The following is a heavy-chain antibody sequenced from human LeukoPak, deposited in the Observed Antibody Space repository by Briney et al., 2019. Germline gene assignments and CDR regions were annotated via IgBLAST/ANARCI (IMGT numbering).Heavy chain of an antibody. J-gene: IGHJ5*02. V-gene: IGHV3-21*01. D-gene: IGHD3-10*01. CDR1: GFTFSSYS. CDR2: VSSSSSYI. Sequence: GGSLRLSCAASGFTFSSYSMNWVRQAPGKGLEWVSSVSSSSSYIYYADSVKGRFTISRDNAKNSLYLQMNSLRAEDTAVYYCARGVGLWFGEYPDSSSWFDPWGQGTLVTVSS. CDR3: ARGVGLWFGEYPDSSSWFDP.